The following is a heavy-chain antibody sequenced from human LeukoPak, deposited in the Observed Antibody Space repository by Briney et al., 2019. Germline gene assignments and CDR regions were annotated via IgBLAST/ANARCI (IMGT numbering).Heavy chain of an antibody. CDR2: ISYDGSNK. J-gene: IGHJ4*02. CDR3: AKGQGAIVVVASPDY. Sequence: GGSLRLSCAASGFTFSSYAMHWVRQAPGKGLEWVAVISYDGSNKYYADSVMGRFTISRDNSKSTLYLQMNSLRAEDTAVYYCAKGQGAIVVVASPDYWGQGTLVTVSS. V-gene: IGHV3-30-3*01. D-gene: IGHD2-2*01. CDR1: GFTFSSYA.